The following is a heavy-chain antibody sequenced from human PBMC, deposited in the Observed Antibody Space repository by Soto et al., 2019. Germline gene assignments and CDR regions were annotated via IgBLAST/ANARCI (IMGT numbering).Heavy chain of an antibody. J-gene: IGHJ3*02. CDR2: IYYSWST. CDR1: GGSISSSSYY. CDR3: ARMYSSGYDAFDI. Sequence: QLQLQESGPGLVKPPETLSLTCTVSGGSISSSSYYWGWIRQPPGKGREWIGSIYYSWSTYYNPSLKCRVTIPVATSKNQFSLKLSSVTAADTAVYYCARMYSSGYDAFDIWGQGTKVTV. V-gene: IGHV4-39*01. D-gene: IGHD6-19*01.